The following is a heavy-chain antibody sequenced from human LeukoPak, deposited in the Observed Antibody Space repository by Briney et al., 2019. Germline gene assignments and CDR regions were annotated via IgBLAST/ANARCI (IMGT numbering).Heavy chain of an antibody. Sequence: GRSLRLSCAASGFTFSSYGMHWVRQAPGKGLEWVAVISYDGSNKYYADSVKGRFTISRDNSKNTLYLQMNSLRAEDTAGYYCAKDLAGYFDYWGQGTLVTVSS. J-gene: IGHJ4*02. V-gene: IGHV3-30*18. CDR3: AKDLAGYFDY. CDR1: GFTFSSYG. CDR2: ISYDGSNK.